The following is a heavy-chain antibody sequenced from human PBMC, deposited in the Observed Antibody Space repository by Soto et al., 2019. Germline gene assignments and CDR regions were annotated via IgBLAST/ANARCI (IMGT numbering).Heavy chain of an antibody. CDR3: ARDPRITIFGVVTHYGMDV. V-gene: IGHV4-30-4*01. CDR1: GGSISSDDYY. Sequence: SETLSLTCTVSGGSISSDDYYWSWIRQPPGKGLEWIGYIYYSGSTYYNPSLKSRVTISVDTSKNQFSLKLSSVTAADTAVYYCARDPRITIFGVVTHYGMDVWGQGTTVTVSS. J-gene: IGHJ6*02. D-gene: IGHD3-3*01. CDR2: IYYSGST.